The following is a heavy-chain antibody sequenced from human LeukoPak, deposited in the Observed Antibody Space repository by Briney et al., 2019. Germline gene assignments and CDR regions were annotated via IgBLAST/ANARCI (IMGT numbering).Heavy chain of an antibody. V-gene: IGHV4-61*02. J-gene: IGHJ1*01. CDR3: ARGPRCCSGGSCYWREEYFQH. Sequence: PSQTLSLTCTVSGGSISSGSYYWSWIRQPAGKGLEWIGRIYTSGSTNYNPSLKSRVTISVDTSKNQFSLKLSSVTAADTAVYYCARGPRCCSGGSCYWREEYFQHWGQGTLVTVSS. CDR2: IYTSGST. D-gene: IGHD2-15*01. CDR1: GGSISSGSYY.